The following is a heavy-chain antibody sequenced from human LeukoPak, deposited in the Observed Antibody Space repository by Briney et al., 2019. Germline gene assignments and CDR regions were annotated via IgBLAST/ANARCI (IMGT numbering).Heavy chain of an antibody. Sequence: ASVQVSCKASGYTFTIYAMHWLRQAPGQRLEWMGWISAYNGNTNYAQKLQGRVTMTTDTSTSTAYMELRSLRSDDTAVYYCARDPRREQLGRFPFDYWGQGTLVTVSS. CDR1: GYTFTIYA. CDR3: ARDPRREQLGRFPFDY. CDR2: ISAYNGNT. D-gene: IGHD6-13*01. J-gene: IGHJ4*02. V-gene: IGHV1-18*01.